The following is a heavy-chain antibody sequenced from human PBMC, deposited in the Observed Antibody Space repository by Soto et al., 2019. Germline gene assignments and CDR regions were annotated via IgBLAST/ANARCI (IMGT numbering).Heavy chain of an antibody. Sequence: QVQLQESGPGLVEASQTLSLTCTVSGATISSGGFYWSWIRQRPGKGLEWIGHIYYTGNTYYNPSITTRITIAVDTSRTPISLKLRSVTAAATAKYFCARDDSSSGEPGYGINVWGQGTPVTVSS. CDR3: ARDDSSSGEPGYGINV. V-gene: IGHV4-31*03. J-gene: IGHJ6*02. CDR2: IYYTGNT. CDR1: GATISSGGFY. D-gene: IGHD3-22*01.